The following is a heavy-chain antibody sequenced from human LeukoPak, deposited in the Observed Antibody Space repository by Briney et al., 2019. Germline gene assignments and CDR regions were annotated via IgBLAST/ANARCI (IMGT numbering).Heavy chain of an antibody. J-gene: IGHJ6*02. CDR2: INYSGST. CDR1: GGSFSGYY. D-gene: IGHD2-8*01. CDR3: ARVTTKGLPYYYYGMDV. V-gene: IGHV4-34*01. Sequence: SETLSLTCAVYGGSFSGYYWSWIRQPPGKGLEWIGEINYSGSTNYNPSLKSRVTISVDTSKNQFSLKLSSVTAADTAVYYCARVTTKGLPYYYYGMDVWGQGTTVTVSS.